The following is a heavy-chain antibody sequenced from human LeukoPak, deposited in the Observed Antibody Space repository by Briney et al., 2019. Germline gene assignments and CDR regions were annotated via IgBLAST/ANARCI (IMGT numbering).Heavy chain of an antibody. D-gene: IGHD6-13*01. CDR1: GFTFSSHA. CDR3: ASPDSSSWTPIDY. V-gene: IGHV3-30-3*01. Sequence: GGSLRLSCAASGFTFSSHAMHWVRRAPGKGLEWGAIISYDGSNKYYADSVKGRLTISRDNPKNTLYLQMNSLRAEDTAVYYCASPDSSSWTPIDYWGQGTLVTVSS. J-gene: IGHJ4*02. CDR2: ISYDGSNK.